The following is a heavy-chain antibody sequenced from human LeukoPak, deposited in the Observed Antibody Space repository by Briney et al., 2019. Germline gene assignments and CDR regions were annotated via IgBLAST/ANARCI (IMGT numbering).Heavy chain of an antibody. CDR1: GGSISSYY. CDR2: IYYSGST. J-gene: IGHJ3*02. V-gene: IGHV4-59*08. D-gene: IGHD4-17*01. Sequence: SETLSLTCTVSGGSISSYYWSWIRQPPGKGLEWIGYIYYSGSTYYNPSLKSRVTISVDTSKNRFSLKLSSVTAADTAVYYCARVTITSAFDIWGQGTVVTVSS. CDR3: ARVTITSAFDI.